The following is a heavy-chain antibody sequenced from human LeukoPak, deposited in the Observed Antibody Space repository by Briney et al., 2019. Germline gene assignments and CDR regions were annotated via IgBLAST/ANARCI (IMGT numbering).Heavy chain of an antibody. D-gene: IGHD6-6*01. CDR3: ARVRAARLDWFDP. J-gene: IGHJ5*02. Sequence: ASVKVSCKASGYTFTSYYMHWVRQAPGQGLEWMGIINPSGGSTSYAQKFQGRVTITADESTSTAYMELRSLRSDDTAVYYCARVRAARLDWFDPWGQGTLVTVSS. CDR1: GYTFTSYY. V-gene: IGHV1-46*01. CDR2: INPSGGST.